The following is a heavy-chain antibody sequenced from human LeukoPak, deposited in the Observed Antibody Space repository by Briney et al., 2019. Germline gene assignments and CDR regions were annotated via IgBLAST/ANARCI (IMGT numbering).Heavy chain of an antibody. V-gene: IGHV4-30-2*01. J-gene: IGHJ4*02. Sequence: SQTLSLTCAVSGGSISSGGYYWSWIRQPPGKGLEWIGEINHSGSTNYNPSLKSRVTISVDTSKNQFSLKLSSVTAADTAVYYCARGGEGDILTGYLNNFDYWGQGTLVTVSS. D-gene: IGHD3-9*01. CDR2: INHSGST. CDR1: GGSISSGGYY. CDR3: ARGGEGDILTGYLNNFDY.